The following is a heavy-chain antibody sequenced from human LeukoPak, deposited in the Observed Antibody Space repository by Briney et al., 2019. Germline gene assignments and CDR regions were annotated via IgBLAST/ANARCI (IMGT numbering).Heavy chain of an antibody. Sequence: SETLSLTCTVSGGSINSRSYYWGWIRQPAGKGLEWIGRIYSSVTMNYNPSLKSRVTISLDTSKNQFSLKLSSVTAADTAVYYCASGGSGSYSYWGQGTLVTVSS. CDR3: ASGGSGSYSY. V-gene: IGHV4-61*02. CDR2: IYSSVTM. D-gene: IGHD1-26*01. J-gene: IGHJ4*02. CDR1: GGSINSRSYY.